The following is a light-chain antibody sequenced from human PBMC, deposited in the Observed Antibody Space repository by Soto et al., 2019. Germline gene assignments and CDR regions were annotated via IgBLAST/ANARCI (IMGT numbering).Light chain of an antibody. V-gene: IGLV2-14*01. CDR2: DVS. Sequence: QSALTQPASVSGSSGQSITISCTGTSSDVGGYNHVAWYQQHPGKAPKLIIYDVSNRPSGVSNRFSGSKSGNTASLTISGLQAEDEADYYCSSNTGSSTTPVVFGGGTKLTVL. CDR3: SSNTGSSTTPVV. J-gene: IGLJ2*01. CDR1: SSDVGGYNH.